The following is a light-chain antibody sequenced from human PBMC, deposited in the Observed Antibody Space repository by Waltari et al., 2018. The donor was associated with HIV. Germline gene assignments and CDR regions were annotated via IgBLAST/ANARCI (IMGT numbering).Light chain of an antibody. CDR3: SSYAGSGNLLL. CDR1: SHDICPYYY. J-gene: IGLJ6*01. CDR2: EGN. Sequence: QSAPTQAPAAAGSPGKAITLSCPGNSHDICPYYYVSWYQHHPDKAPRLLIYEGNKRPSGVPGRFSGSKSGNTASLTVSGLQAEDEADYYCSSYAGSGNLLLFGGGTKVTVL. V-gene: IGLV2-8*01.